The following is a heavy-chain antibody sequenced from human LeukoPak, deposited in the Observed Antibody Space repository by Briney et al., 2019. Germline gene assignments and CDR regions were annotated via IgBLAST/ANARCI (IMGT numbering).Heavy chain of an antibody. D-gene: IGHD6-6*01. Sequence: PGGSLRLSCAASGCTFSSYAMHWVRQAPGKGLEWVAVISYDGSNKYYADSVKGRFTISRDNSKNTLYLQMNSLRAEDTAVYDCARDNQGSYYYMDVWVKGTTVTVSS. CDR1: GCTFSSYA. CDR2: ISYDGSNK. CDR3: ARDNQGSYYYMDV. V-gene: IGHV3-30-3*01. J-gene: IGHJ6*03.